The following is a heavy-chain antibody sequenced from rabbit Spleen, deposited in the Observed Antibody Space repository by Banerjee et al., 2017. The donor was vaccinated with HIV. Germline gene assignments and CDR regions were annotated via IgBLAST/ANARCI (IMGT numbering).Heavy chain of an antibody. J-gene: IGHJ6*01. CDR3: ARDSGSSFSSYGMDL. CDR2: IYAGTIGST. D-gene: IGHD8-1*01. Sequence: QSLEESGGDLVKPGASLTLTCTASGVSFSISSYMCWVRQAPGKGLEWIACIYAGTIGSTYSATWATGRFTISKTSSTTVTLQMTSLTVADTATYFCARDSGSSFSSYGMDLWGQGTLVTVS. V-gene: IGHV1S40*01. CDR1: GVSFSISSY.